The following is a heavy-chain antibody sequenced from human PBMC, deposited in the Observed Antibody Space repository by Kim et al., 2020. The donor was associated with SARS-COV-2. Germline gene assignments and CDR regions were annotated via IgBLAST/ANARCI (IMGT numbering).Heavy chain of an antibody. CDR1: GGSISSGGYY. D-gene: IGHD3-22*01. V-gene: IGHV4-31*03. Sequence: SETLSLTCTVSGGSISSGGYYWSWIRQHPGKGLEWIGYIYYSGSTYYNPSLKSRVTISVDTSKNQFSLKLSSVTAADTAVYYCARCGYYDSSGYGGFDPWGQGTLVTVSS. CDR3: ARCGYYDSSGYGGFDP. CDR2: IYYSGST. J-gene: IGHJ5*02.